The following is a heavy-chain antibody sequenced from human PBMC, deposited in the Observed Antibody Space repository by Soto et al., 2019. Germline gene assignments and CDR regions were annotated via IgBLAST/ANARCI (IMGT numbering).Heavy chain of an antibody. V-gene: IGHV4-59*01. D-gene: IGHD3-10*01. Sequence: QVQLQESGPGLVKPSETLSLTCTVSGGSISSYYWSWIRQPPGKGLEWIGHIYYSGSTNSNPSLKSRVTISVDKSKNQFSLKLSSVTAADTAVYYCARDQYYGSGSYSDWGQGTLVTVSS. CDR1: GGSISSYY. CDR2: IYYSGST. CDR3: ARDQYYGSGSYSD. J-gene: IGHJ4*02.